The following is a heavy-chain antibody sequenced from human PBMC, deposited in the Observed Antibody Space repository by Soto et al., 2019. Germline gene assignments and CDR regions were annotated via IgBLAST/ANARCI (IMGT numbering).Heavy chain of an antibody. CDR1: GYTFTGYY. D-gene: IGHD6-13*01. CDR3: ARSLMPDSSSWQWFEY. V-gene: IGHV1-2*04. J-gene: IGHJ4*02. CDR2: INPNSGGT. Sequence: GASVKVSCKASGYTFTGYYMHWVRQAPGQGLEWMGWINPNSGGTNYAQKFQGWVTMTRDTSISTAYMELSRLRSDDTAVYYCARSLMPDSSSWQWFEYWGQGTLVTVSS.